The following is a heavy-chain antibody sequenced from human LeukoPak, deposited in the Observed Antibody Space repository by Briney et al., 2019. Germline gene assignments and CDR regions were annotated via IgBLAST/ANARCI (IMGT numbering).Heavy chain of an antibody. CDR1: GFTFSSYA. J-gene: IGHJ5*02. CDR3: AKDGGGSRVNWFDA. CDR2: ISGSGGST. D-gene: IGHD3-16*01. Sequence: GESLRLTCAASGFTFSSYAMSWVRQAPGKGLEWVSAISGSGGSTYYADSVDGRFTISRDNSKHTLYLQMNSLTAEDTVVYYCAKDGGGSRVNWFDAWGQGTLVTVSS. V-gene: IGHV3-23*01.